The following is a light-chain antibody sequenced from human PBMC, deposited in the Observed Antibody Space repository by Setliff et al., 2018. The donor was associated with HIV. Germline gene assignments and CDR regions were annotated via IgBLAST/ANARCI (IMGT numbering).Light chain of an antibody. Sequence: QSALTQPASVSGSPGQSITISCTGTSSDVGGYNYVSWYQQHPGKAPKLMTSDVSKRPSGVSSRFSGSKSGNTASLTISGLQTEDEADYYCSSYTSSSTYVFGTGTKVTVL. V-gene: IGLV2-14*01. CDR1: SSDVGGYNY. J-gene: IGLJ1*01. CDR2: DVS. CDR3: SSYTSSSTYV.